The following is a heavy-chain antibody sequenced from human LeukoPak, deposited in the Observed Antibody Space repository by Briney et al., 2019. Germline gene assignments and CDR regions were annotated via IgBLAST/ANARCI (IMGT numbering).Heavy chain of an antibody. D-gene: IGHD7-27*01. CDR1: GGSISRSSYY. CDR3: AYMGNWGSHFDY. J-gene: IGHJ4*02. CDR2: IYYDGTT. V-gene: IGHV4-39*01. Sequence: PSETLSLTCTVSGGSISRSSYYWVWIRQPPGMGLEWIGSIYYDGTTYFNPSLKSRVTISVDTSKNQFSLKLSSVTATDTAAYNCAYMGNWGSHFDYWGQGALVTVSS.